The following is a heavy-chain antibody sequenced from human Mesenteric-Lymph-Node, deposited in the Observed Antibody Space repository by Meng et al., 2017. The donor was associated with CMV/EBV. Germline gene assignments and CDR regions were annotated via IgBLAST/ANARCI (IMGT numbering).Heavy chain of an antibody. V-gene: IGHV3-7*03. CDR2: IGRDGSEK. Sequence: GGSLRLSCAASGFRFSGYWMSWVRQAPGKGLEWVANIGRDGSEKHSVDSMKGRFTISRDNSKNTVDLQMNSLRGEDTAVYYCAKGKLMEWFDPWGQGTLVTVSS. CDR3: AKGKLMEWFDP. CDR1: GFRFSGYW. D-gene: IGHD2-8*01. J-gene: IGHJ5*02.